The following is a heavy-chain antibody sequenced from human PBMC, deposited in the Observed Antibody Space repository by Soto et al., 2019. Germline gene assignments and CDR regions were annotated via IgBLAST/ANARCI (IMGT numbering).Heavy chain of an antibody. CDR2: ISYDGSNK. Sequence: GSLRLSCAASGFTFSSYGMHWVRQAPGKGLEWVAVISYDGSNKYYADSVKGRFTISRDNSKNTLYLQMNSLRAEDTAVYYCAKDLVVRSAGIDYWGQGTLVTVSS. V-gene: IGHV3-30*18. D-gene: IGHD2-21*01. J-gene: IGHJ4*02. CDR3: AKDLVVRSAGIDY. CDR1: GFTFSSYG.